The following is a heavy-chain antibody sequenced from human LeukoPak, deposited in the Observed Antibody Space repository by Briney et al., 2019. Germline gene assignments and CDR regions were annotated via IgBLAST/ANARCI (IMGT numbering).Heavy chain of an antibody. CDR2: INHSGST. CDR1: GGSFSGYY. CDR3: ARLSSGIAAAGTQYYFDY. D-gene: IGHD6-13*01. V-gene: IGHV4-34*01. J-gene: IGHJ4*02. Sequence: KSSETLSLTCAVYGGSFSGYYWSWIRQPPGKGLEWIGEINHSGSTNYNPSLKSRVTISVDTSKNQFSLKLSSVTAADTAVYYCARLSSGIAAAGTQYYFDYWGQGTLVTVSS.